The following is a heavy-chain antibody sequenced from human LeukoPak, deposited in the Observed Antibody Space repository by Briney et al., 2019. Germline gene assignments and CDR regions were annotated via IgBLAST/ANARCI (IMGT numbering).Heavy chain of an antibody. Sequence: PGGSLRLSCAASGFTFSTYSMHWVRQAPGKGLEWVAVISSDGSITSYGDSVKGRFAISRDNARNTLNLQMSSLRAEDTAVYYCARDHHGIHSAFDVWAKGQWSPSL. D-gene: IGHD1-14*01. J-gene: IGHJ3*01. CDR3: ARDHHGIHSAFDV. CDR2: ISSDGSIT. CDR1: GFTFSTYS. V-gene: IGHV3-30*09.